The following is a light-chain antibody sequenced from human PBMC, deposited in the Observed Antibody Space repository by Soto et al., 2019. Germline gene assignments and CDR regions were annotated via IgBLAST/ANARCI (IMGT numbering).Light chain of an antibody. CDR1: QSVGTY. CDR3: QQYNNWPA. Sequence: EIVLTQSPGTLSLSPGERATLSCWASQSVGTYLAWYQQKPGQAPRLLIYGASTRATGIPARFSGSGSGTEFTLTISSLQSEDFAVYYRQQYNNWPAFGQGTKVDI. CDR2: GAS. V-gene: IGKV3-15*01. J-gene: IGKJ1*01.